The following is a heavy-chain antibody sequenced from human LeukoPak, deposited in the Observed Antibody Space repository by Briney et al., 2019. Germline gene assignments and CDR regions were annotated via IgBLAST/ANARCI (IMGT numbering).Heavy chain of an antibody. D-gene: IGHD6-19*01. CDR3: ARDFGSSGWLNLYYYYYYMDV. CDR2: IYHSGST. CDR1: GYSISSGYY. Sequence: SETLSLTCTVSGYSISSGYYWGWIRQPPGKGLEWIGSIYHSGSTYYNPSLKSRVTISVDTSKNQFSLKLSSVTAADTAVYYCARDFGSSGWLNLYYYYYYMDVWGKGTTVTVSS. V-gene: IGHV4-38-2*02. J-gene: IGHJ6*03.